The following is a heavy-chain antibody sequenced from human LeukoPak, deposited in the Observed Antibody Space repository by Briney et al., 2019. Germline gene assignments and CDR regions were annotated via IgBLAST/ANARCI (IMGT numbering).Heavy chain of an antibody. D-gene: IGHD6-13*01. Sequence: SETLSLTCTVSGGSVTSYYCNWVRQPPGRGLEWIGYIYYSGGTTYNPSLESRVTISLDTAKNQFSLKLRSVTAEDTAVYYCATTGATSPYSASWFNIEYWGQGTLVTVSS. CDR1: GGSVTSYY. J-gene: IGHJ4*02. CDR3: ATTGATSPYSASWFNIEY. V-gene: IGHV4-59*08. CDR2: IYYSGGT.